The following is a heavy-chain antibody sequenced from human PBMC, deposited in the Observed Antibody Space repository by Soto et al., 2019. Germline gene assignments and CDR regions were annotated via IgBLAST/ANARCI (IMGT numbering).Heavy chain of an antibody. V-gene: IGHV3-23*02. CDR3: VRRGSETGWYYDQ. D-gene: IGHD6-19*01. Sequence: EVQLLESGGGLVQPGGSLRLSCAASGFTFYRYDMFWVRQTPRRGLEWVSFISGCGGRIEYGDFVRGRFTASRDNAEDTLSLQMNSLAFDDTGVYYCVRRGSETGWYYDQWGQGTLVAVSS. CDR1: GFTFYRYD. CDR2: ISGCGGRI. J-gene: IGHJ4*02.